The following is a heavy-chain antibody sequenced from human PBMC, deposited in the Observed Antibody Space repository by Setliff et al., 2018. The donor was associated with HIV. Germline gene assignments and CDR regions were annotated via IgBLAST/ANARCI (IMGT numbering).Heavy chain of an antibody. J-gene: IGHJ4*02. CDR1: GFTFDDYA. Sequence: SLRLSCAASGFTFDDYAMHWVRQAPGKGLEWVSGISWNSGSIGYADSVKGRFTISRDNAKNSLYLQMNSLRSEDTALYYCARDQDWAFDYWGQGTLVTVSS. V-gene: IGHV3-9*01. D-gene: IGHD3-9*01. CDR2: ISWNSGSI. CDR3: ARDQDWAFDY.